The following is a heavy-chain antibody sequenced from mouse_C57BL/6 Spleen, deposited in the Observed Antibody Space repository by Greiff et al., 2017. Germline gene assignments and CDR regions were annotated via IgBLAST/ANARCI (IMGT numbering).Heavy chain of an antibody. CDR1: GYTFTDYY. D-gene: IGHD2-4*01. J-gene: IGHJ2*01. CDR2: INPNNGGT. CDR3: ARCYDYGEDY. Sequence: EVQLQQSGPELVKPGASVKISCKASGYTFTDYYMNWVKPSHGKSLEWIGDINPNNGGTSYNQKFKGKATLTVDKSSSTAYMELRSLTSEDSAVYYCARCYDYGEDYWGQGTTLTVSS. V-gene: IGHV1-26*01.